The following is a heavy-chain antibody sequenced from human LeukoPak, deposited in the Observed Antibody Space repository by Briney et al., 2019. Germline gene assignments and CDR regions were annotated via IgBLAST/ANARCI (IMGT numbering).Heavy chain of an antibody. D-gene: IGHD6-13*01. CDR2: IIPILGIA. Sequence: SVNVSCKASGGTFCSYAISWVRQAPGQGLEWMGRIIPILGIANYAQKFQGRVTITADKSTSTAYMELSSLRSEDTAVYYCARGGWQQLNWFDPWGQGTLVTVSS. CDR1: GGTFCSYA. V-gene: IGHV1-69*04. CDR3: ARGGWQQLNWFDP. J-gene: IGHJ5*02.